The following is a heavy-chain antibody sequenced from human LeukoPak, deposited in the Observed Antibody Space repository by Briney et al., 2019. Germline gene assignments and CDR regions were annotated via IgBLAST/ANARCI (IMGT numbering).Heavy chain of an antibody. CDR3: TRLSPEVAWYSSSWLRYYFDY. J-gene: IGHJ4*02. V-gene: IGHV3-49*04. D-gene: IGHD6-13*01. CDR2: IRSKAYGGTT. Sequence: GGSLRLSCTASGFTFGDYAMSWVRQAPGKGLEWVGFIRSKAYGGTTEYAASVKGRFTISRDDSKSIAYLQMNSLKTEDTAVYYCTRLSPEVAWYSSSWLRYYFDYWGQGTLVTVSS. CDR1: GFTFGDYA.